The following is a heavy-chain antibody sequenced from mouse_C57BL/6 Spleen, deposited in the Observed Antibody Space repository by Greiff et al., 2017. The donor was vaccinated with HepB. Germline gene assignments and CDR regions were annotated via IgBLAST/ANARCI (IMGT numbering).Heavy chain of an antibody. CDR1: GYAFTNYL. CDR2: INPGSGGT. CDR3: ARCGTTVPFDY. V-gene: IGHV1-54*01. D-gene: IGHD1-1*01. J-gene: IGHJ2*01. Sequence: VKLLESGAELVRPGTSVKVSCKASGYAFTNYLIEWVKQRPGQGLEWIGVINPGSGGTNYNEKFKGKATLTADKSSSTAYMQLSSLTSEDSAVYFCARCGTTVPFDYWGQGTTLTVSS.